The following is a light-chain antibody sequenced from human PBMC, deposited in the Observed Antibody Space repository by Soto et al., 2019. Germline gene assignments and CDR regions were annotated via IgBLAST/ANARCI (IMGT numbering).Light chain of an antibody. J-gene: IGLJ2*01. V-gene: IGLV1-40*01. CDR1: SSNIGAGYD. Sequence: QAVVTQPPSVSGAPGQRVTISCTGSSSNIGAGYDVHWYQQLPGTAPKLLIYGNSNRPSGVPDRFSGSKSGTSASLAITGLQAEDEADYYFQSYDSSLSGLVVFGGGTKLTVL. CDR3: QSYDSSLSGLVV. CDR2: GNS.